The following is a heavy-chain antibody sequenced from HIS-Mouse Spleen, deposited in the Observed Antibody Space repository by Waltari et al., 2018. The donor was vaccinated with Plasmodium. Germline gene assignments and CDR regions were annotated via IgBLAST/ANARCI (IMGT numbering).Heavy chain of an antibody. V-gene: IGHV4-38-2*02. J-gene: IGHJ5*02. CDR1: GYSIRSGYY. CDR3: ARGVGYSSSWYWFDP. D-gene: IGHD6-13*01. CDR2: IYHSGST. Sequence: QVQLQESGPGLVKPSETLSLPCTVSGYSIRSGYYWAWIRQPPGKGLVWIGSIYHSGSTYYNPSLKSRVTISVDTSKNQFSLKLSSVTAADTAVYYCARGVGYSSSWYWFDPWGQGTLVTVSS.